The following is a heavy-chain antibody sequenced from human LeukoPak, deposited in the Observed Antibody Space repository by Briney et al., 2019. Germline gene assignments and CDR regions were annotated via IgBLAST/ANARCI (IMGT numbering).Heavy chain of an antibody. J-gene: IGHJ4*02. CDR3: ARVQRGIAVALDY. Sequence: GGSLRLSCAASGFTFSSYAMHWVRQAPGKGLERVAVISYDGSNKYYADSVKGRFTISRDNSKNTLYLQMNSLRAEDTAVYYCARVQRGIAVALDYWGQGTLATVSS. D-gene: IGHD6-19*01. V-gene: IGHV3-30*04. CDR1: GFTFSSYA. CDR2: ISYDGSNK.